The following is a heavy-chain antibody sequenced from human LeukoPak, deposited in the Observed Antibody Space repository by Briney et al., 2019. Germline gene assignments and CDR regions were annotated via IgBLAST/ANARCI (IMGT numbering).Heavy chain of an antibody. CDR1: GGSVSDYY. CDR3: ASEDDYGGNSFDY. J-gene: IGHJ4*02. D-gene: IGHD4-23*01. Sequence: SETLSLTCTISGGSVSDYYWSWIRQSPGKGLEWIGYIYYSGSTYYNPSLKSRVTISVDTSKNQFSLKLSSVTAADTAVYYCASEDDYGGNSFDYWGQGTLVTVSS. V-gene: IGHV4-59*02. CDR2: IYYSGST.